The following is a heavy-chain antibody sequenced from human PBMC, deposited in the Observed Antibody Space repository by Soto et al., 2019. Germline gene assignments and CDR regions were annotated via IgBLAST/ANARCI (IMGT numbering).Heavy chain of an antibody. CDR3: AAGGGLPRYY. Sequence: SETLPLTCDGSGDTISTGGYTWAWIRQPPGKGLEWIGYIYHSGSTYYNPSLKSRVTISVDRSKNQFSLKLSSVTAADTAVYYCAAGGGLPRYYWGQGTLVTVS. V-gene: IGHV4-30-2*01. CDR2: IYHSGST. CDR1: GDTISTGGYT. J-gene: IGHJ4*02. D-gene: IGHD5-12*01.